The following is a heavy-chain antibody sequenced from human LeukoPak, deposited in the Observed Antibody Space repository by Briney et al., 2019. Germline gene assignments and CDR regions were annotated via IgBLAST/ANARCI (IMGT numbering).Heavy chain of an antibody. Sequence: GGSLRLSCAASGFTFSTYSMNWVRQAPGKGLEWVSSISSSSSYIYYTNSVKGRFTISRDNAKNLLFLQMNSLRAEDTAVYYCARSTLIAPRGAFDFWGQGNLVTVSS. CDR2: ISSSSSYI. CDR1: GFTFSTYS. D-gene: IGHD2-21*01. J-gene: IGHJ4*02. V-gene: IGHV3-21*01. CDR3: ARSTLIAPRGAFDF.